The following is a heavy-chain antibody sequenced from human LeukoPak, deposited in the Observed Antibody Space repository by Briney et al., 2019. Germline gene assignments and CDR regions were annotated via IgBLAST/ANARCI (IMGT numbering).Heavy chain of an antibody. J-gene: IGHJ6*02. CDR3: AKRGYSYGYYYGMDV. Sequence: GGSLRLSCAASGFTFSSYSMNWVRQAPGKGLEWVSSISSSSSYIYYADSAKGRFTISRDNAKNSLYLQMNSLRAEDTAVYYCAKRGYSYGYYYGMDVWGQGTTVTVSS. D-gene: IGHD5-18*01. V-gene: IGHV3-21*01. CDR2: ISSSSSYI. CDR1: GFTFSSYS.